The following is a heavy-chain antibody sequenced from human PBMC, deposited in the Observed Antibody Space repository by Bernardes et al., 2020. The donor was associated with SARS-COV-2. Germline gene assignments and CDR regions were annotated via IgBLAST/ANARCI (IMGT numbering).Heavy chain of an antibody. D-gene: IGHD2-8*01. CDR2: IIPILGIA. V-gene: IGHV1-69*04. Sequence: SVKVSCKASGGTFSSYTISWVRQAPGQGLEWMGRIIPILGIANYAQKFQGRVTITADKSTSTAYMELSSLRSEDMAVYYCAREMVLDYYYYMDVWGKGTTVTVSS. CDR3: AREMVLDYYYYMDV. CDR1: GGTFSSYT. J-gene: IGHJ6*03.